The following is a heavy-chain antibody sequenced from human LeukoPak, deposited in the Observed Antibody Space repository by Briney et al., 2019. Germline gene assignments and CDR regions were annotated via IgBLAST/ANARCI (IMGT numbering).Heavy chain of an antibody. CDR3: ARARSIAVGSYYYGMDV. J-gene: IGHJ6*02. D-gene: IGHD6-19*01. V-gene: IGHV1-69*13. Sequence: SVKVSCKASGGTFSSYAISWVRQAPGQGLEWMGGIIPIFGTANYAQKFQGRVTITADESTSTAYMELSSLRSEDMAVYYCARARSIAVGSYYYGMDVWGQGTTVTVSS. CDR2: IIPIFGTA. CDR1: GGTFSSYA.